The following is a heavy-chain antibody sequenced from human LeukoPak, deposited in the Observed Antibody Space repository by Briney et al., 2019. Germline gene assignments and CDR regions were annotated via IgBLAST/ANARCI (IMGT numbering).Heavy chain of an antibody. CDR2: SHTNGDDT. V-gene: IGHV3-64D*09. CDR3: VKDLRGGGYYTRFDY. D-gene: IGHD3-10*01. Sequence: GGSLRLSCSASGFTFSTYALHWGRQAPGKGVEHVSTSHTNGDDTYYADSVKGRFTISRDNSKRTLYLQMSSLRAEDTAVYYCVKDLRGGGYYTRFDYWGQGTLVTVSS. J-gene: IGHJ4*02. CDR1: GFTFSTYA.